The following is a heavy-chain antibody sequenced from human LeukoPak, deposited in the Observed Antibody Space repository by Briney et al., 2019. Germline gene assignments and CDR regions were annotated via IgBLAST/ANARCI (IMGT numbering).Heavy chain of an antibody. J-gene: IGHJ4*02. CDR1: SDSTNTYF. Sequence: PSETLSLTCTISSDSTNTYFWSWIRQPPGKGLEWIGYIYYTGATNYNPSLKSRVTISVDTSKNQFSLKLSSVTAADTAVYYCARLRPYYDFWSGYYTFFDYWGQGTLVTVSS. V-gene: IGHV4-59*08. CDR2: IYYTGAT. D-gene: IGHD3-3*01. CDR3: ARLRPYYDFWSGYYTFFDY.